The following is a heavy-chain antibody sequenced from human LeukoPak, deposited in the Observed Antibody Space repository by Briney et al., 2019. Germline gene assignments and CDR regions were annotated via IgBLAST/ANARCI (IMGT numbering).Heavy chain of an antibody. CDR2: ISAYNGNT. CDR1: GYTFTSYG. D-gene: IGHD3-9*01. J-gene: IGHJ4*02. CDR3: ARGEAYYDILTGVDY. Sequence: SVKVSCKASGYTFTSYGISWVRQAPGQGLEWMGRISAYNGNTNYAQKLQGRVTMTTDTSTSTAYMELRSLRSDDTAVYYCARGEAYYDILTGVDYWGQGTLVTVSS. V-gene: IGHV1-18*01.